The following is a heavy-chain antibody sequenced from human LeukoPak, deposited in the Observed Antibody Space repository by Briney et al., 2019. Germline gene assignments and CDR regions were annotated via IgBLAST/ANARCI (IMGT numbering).Heavy chain of an antibody. CDR2: IKQDGSEE. J-gene: IGHJ6*02. V-gene: IGHV3-7*04. CDR3: ARDRGFSCLDV. Sequence: GGSLRLSCAASGFTFSSYWMSWVRQAPGKRLEWVANIKQDGSEEYYVDSVKGRFTISRDNAKNSVYLQMNSLRAEDTAVYFCARDRGFSCLDVWGQGTTVTLSS. D-gene: IGHD3-10*01. CDR1: GFTFSSYW.